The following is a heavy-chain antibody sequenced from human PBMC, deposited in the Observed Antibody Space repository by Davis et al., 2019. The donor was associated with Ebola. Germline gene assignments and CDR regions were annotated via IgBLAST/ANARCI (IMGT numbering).Heavy chain of an antibody. CDR1: GDSVSSNSAA. Sequence: SQTLSLTCAISGDSVSSNSAAWNWIRQSPSCCLVWLGRTYYRSKGYNDYAVSVKSRITINPDTSKNQFSLQLNSVTPEDTAVYYCARASSSWTPVLDYWGQGTLVTVSS. CDR3: ARASSSWTPVLDY. D-gene: IGHD6-13*01. CDR2: TYYRSKGYN. V-gene: IGHV6-1*01. J-gene: IGHJ4*02.